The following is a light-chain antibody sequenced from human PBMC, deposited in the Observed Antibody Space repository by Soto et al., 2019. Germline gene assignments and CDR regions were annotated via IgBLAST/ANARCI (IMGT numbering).Light chain of an antibody. CDR3: AAWDDSLSGL. V-gene: IGLV1-47*01. J-gene: IGLJ2*01. CDR2: RNN. CDR1: SSNIGNHY. Sequence: QSVLTQPPSASGTPGQRVTISCSGSSSNIGNHYVYWYQLLPGTAPKLLIYRNNQRPSGVPDRFSGSQSGTSASLAISGLRSEDEADYYCAAWDDSLSGLFGGWTKLIVL.